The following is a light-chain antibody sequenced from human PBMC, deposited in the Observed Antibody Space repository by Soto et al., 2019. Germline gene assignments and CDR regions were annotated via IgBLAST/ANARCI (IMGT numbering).Light chain of an antibody. J-gene: IGKJ1*01. CDR2: AAS. V-gene: IGKV3-11*01. Sequence: EIVLTQSPATLSLSPGERATLSCRASQSVSSYLAWYQQKPGKAPRFLIYAASNRATGIPSRFSGSGSGTDFTLTISSLEPEDFAVYYCQQRSNCPLTFGQGTKVEIK. CDR1: QSVSSY. CDR3: QQRSNCPLT.